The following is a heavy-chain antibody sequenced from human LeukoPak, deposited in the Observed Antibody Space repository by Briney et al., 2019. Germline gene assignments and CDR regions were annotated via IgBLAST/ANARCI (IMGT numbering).Heavy chain of an antibody. CDR3: ARDGWYANDAFDI. CDR1: GYTFTSYG. D-gene: IGHD6-19*01. J-gene: IGHJ3*02. CDR2: ISAYNGNT. Sequence: APVTVSCTASGYTFTSYGISWVRQAPGQGLEWMGWISAYNGNTNYAPKLQGRVTMTTDTSTSTAYMELRSLRSDDTAVYYCARDGWYANDAFDIWGQGTMVTVSS. V-gene: IGHV1-18*01.